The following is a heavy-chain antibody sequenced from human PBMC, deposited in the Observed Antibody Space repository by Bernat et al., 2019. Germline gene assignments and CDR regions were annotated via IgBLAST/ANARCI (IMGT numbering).Heavy chain of an antibody. J-gene: IGHJ4*02. CDR2: IRSKANSYAT. V-gene: IGHV3-73*01. CDR3: TGSGYHDY. Sequence: EVQLVESGGGLVQPGGSLKLSCVASGFTFSGSAMHWVRQASGKGLEWVGRIRSKANSYATAYAASVKGRFTISRDDSKNTAYLQMNSLKTEDTAVYYCTGSGYHDYWGQGTLVTVSS. CDR1: GFTFSGSA. D-gene: IGHD5-12*01.